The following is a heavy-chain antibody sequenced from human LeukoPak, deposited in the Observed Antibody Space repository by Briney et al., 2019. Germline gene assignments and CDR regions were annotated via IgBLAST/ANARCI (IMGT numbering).Heavy chain of an antibody. CDR2: LSNRAYST. Sequence: KSGGSLRLSCAASGFNFSDYYMSWIRQAPGSGLEWVSYLSNRAYSTYYAVSVKGRFTISRDNAKNSLYLQMNSLRVEDTAVYLCVRGKRRYDSWGQGTLVTVSS. CDR3: VRGKRRYDS. CDR1: GFNFSDYY. V-gene: IGHV3-11*01. J-gene: IGHJ4*02. D-gene: IGHD3-9*01.